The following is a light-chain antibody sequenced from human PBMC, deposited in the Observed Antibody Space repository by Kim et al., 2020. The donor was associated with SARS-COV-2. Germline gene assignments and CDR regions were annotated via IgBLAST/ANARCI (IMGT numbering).Light chain of an antibody. CDR2: YDR. Sequence: PGKTARITCGGNNIGSKGVHWYQQKPGQAPVLVIHYDRDRPSGIPERFSGSNSGNAATLTISRVEAGDEADYYCQVWDSSSDHRVFGGGTQLTVL. J-gene: IGLJ3*02. CDR1: NIGSKG. CDR3: QVWDSSSDHRV. V-gene: IGLV3-21*04.